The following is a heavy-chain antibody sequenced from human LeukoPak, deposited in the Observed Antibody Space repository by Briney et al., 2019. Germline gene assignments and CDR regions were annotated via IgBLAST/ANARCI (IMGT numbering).Heavy chain of an antibody. J-gene: IGHJ4*02. V-gene: IGHV1-69*05. Sequence: SVKVSCKASGGTFSSHAISWVRQAPGQGLEWVGGIIPIFGTTNYAQKFQGRVTITTDESTSTGYMELRSLRSDDTAVYYCARGDSGYDYGFDNRGQGTLVTVSS. D-gene: IGHD5-12*01. CDR1: GGTFSSHA. CDR2: IIPIFGTT. CDR3: ARGDSGYDYGFDN.